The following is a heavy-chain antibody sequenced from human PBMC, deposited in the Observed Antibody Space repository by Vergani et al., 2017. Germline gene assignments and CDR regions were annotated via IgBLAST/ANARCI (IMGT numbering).Heavy chain of an antibody. CDR3: ARDLAWSSWPSKYFQH. V-gene: IGHV3-23*01. Sequence: EVQLLESGGGLVQPGGSLRLSCAASGFTFSSYAMSWVRQAPGKGLEWVSAISGSGGSTYYADSVKGRFTISRDNSKNTLYLQMNSLRAEDTAVYYCARDLAWSSWPSKYFQHWGQGTLVTVSS. D-gene: IGHD6-13*01. J-gene: IGHJ1*01. CDR2: ISGSGGST. CDR1: GFTFSSYA.